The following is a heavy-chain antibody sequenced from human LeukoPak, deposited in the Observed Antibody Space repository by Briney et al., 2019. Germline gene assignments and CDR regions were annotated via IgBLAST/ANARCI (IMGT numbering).Heavy chain of an antibody. CDR1: GGSISSGGYS. V-gene: IGHV4-30-2*01. CDR3: ARDLSRGSSRGAFDI. CDR2: IYHSGST. Sequence: PSQTLSLTCAVSGGSISSGGYSWSWTRQPPGKGLEWIGYIYHSGSTYYNPSLKSRVTISVDTSKNQFSLKLSSVTAADTAVYYCARDLSRGSSRGAFDIWGQGTMVTVSS. J-gene: IGHJ3*02. D-gene: IGHD1-26*01.